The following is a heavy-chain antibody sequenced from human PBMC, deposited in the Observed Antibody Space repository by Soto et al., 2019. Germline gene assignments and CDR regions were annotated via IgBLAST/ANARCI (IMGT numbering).Heavy chain of an antibody. CDR1: GGSVSSGSYY. D-gene: IGHD3-9*01. V-gene: IGHV4-61*01. CDR2: IYYSGST. CDR3: ARRLYEILTPGVMRHYHATDV. Sequence: PSETLSLTCTVSGGSVSSGSYYWSWIRQPPGKGLEWIGYIYYSGSTNYNPSLKSRVTISVDTSKNQFSLNLSSVTAADTAVYYCARRLYEILTPGVMRHYHATDVWGQGTTVTVSS. J-gene: IGHJ6*02.